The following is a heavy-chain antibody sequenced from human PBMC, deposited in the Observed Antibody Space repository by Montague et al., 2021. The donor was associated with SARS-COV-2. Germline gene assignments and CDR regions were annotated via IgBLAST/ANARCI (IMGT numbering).Heavy chain of an antibody. Sequence: SLRLSCAASRLPFNGYAMHWVRQAPGKGLEWLTFISHDESNHRYADSVKGRFTISRNNSKNTLYLQTDSLRPEDTAVYYCAGEGYRSGSFYIDYWGQGTLVTVSS. D-gene: IGHD1-26*01. CDR1: RLPFNGYA. CDR2: ISHDESNH. V-gene: IGHV3-30*04. J-gene: IGHJ4*01. CDR3: AGEGYRSGSFYIDY.